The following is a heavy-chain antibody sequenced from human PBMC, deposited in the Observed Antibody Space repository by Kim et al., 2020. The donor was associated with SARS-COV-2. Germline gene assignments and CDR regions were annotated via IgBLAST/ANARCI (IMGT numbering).Heavy chain of an antibody. V-gene: IGHV3-30*19. CDR1: GFTFSNYG. J-gene: IGHJ4*02. Sequence: GGSLRLSCVASGFTFSNYGMHWVRQAPGKGLEWVAVIWYDGNNKYYTDSVKGRFTISRDNSKNTLYLQMNSLRVEDTAVYYCASSLNWSDVGCYSWGQGTLVTVSS. CDR3: ASSLNWSDVGCYS. D-gene: IGHD2-15*01. CDR2: IWYDGNNK.